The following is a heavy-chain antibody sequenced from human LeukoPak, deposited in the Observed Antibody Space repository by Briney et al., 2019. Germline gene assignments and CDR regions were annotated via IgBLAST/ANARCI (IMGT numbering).Heavy chain of an antibody. CDR3: ARDSGLVVMKAPAFDY. J-gene: IGHJ4*02. V-gene: IGHV1-69*04. CDR1: GGTFSSYA. CDR2: IIPILGIA. D-gene: IGHD2-21*01. Sequence: GASVKVSCKASGGTFSSYAISWVRQAPGQGLEWMGRIIPILGIANYAQKFQGRVTITADKSTSTAYMELRSLRSEDTAVYYCARDSGLVVMKAPAFDYWGQGTLVTVSS.